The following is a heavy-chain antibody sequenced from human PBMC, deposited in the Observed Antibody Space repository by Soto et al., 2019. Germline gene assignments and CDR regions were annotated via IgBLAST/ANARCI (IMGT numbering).Heavy chain of an antibody. CDR2: IYYSGST. CDR1: GGSVSSVSYY. CDR3: ARDSGENTYYYDSSGSTIVFDI. D-gene: IGHD3-22*01. Sequence: PSETLSLTCTVSGGSVSSVSYYWSWIRQPPGKGLEWIGYIYYSGSTNYNPSLKSRVTISVDTSKNQFSLKLSSVTAADTAVYYCARDSGENTYYYDSSGSTIVFDIWGQGTMVTVSS. J-gene: IGHJ3*02. V-gene: IGHV4-61*01.